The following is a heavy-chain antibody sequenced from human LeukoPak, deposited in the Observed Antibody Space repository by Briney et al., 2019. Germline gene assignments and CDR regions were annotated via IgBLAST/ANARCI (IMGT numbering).Heavy chain of an antibody. Sequence: SETLSHTCTVSGGYISSYYWSWLRQPPGRGLEWVGYIYYSGSTNYTSSLKSRVTISVDTSKNQFSLKLSSVTAADTAVYYWASFGILNAFDMWGQGTMVTVPS. CDR1: GGYISSYY. V-gene: IGHV4-59*01. CDR3: ASFGILNAFDM. CDR2: IYYSGST. J-gene: IGHJ3*02. D-gene: IGHD1-14*01.